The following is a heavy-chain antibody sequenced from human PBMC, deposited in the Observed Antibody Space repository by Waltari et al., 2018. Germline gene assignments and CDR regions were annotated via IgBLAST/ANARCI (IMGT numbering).Heavy chain of an antibody. CDR1: GDSMPSKDL. V-gene: IGHV4-4*02. J-gene: IGHJ4*02. D-gene: IGHD2-15*01. CDR2: IHRSGRT. Sequence: QVQLQESGPGLVKPSGTMSLTCAASGDSMPSKDLWNWVRQPPGKWLALIGQIHRSGRTNYNPSLESRVTVSMDTSNNQFFLKVTSATAADTAVYFCARDRGRGLYLDSWGQGTLVTVSP. CDR3: ARDRGRGLYLDS.